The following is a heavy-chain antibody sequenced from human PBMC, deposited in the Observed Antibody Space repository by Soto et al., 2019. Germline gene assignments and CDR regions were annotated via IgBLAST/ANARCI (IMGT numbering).Heavy chain of an antibody. CDR3: ARALSWGSNWYYYMDV. V-gene: IGHV3-48*01. J-gene: IGHJ6*03. D-gene: IGHD7-27*01. CDR1: GFILSDCA. CDR2: ISSSSSVI. Sequence: EVQLVESGGGLVQPGGSLRLSCATSGFILSDCAMNWVRQAPGKGLEWVSYISSSSSVIDYADSVKGRFTVSRDNARNSLYLQMNSLRAEDTAVYYCARALSWGSNWYYYMDVWGKGTTVTVSS.